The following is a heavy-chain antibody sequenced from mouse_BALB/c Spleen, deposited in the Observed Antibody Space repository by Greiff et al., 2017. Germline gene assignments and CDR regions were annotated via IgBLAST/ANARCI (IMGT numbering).Heavy chain of an antibody. CDR1: GFTFSSFG. D-gene: IGHD1-1*01. Sequence: EVHLVESGGGLVQPGGSRKLSCAASGFTFSSFGMHWVRQAPEKGLEWVAYISSGSSTIYYADTVKGRFTISRDNPKNTLFLQMTSLRSEDTAMYYCAREGREGYAMDYWGQGTSVTVSS. J-gene: IGHJ4*01. CDR3: AREGREGYAMDY. CDR2: ISSGSSTI. V-gene: IGHV5-17*02.